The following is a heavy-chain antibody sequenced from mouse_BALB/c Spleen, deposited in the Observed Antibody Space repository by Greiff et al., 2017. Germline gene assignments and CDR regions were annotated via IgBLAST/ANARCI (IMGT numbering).Heavy chain of an antibody. J-gene: IGHJ4*01. CDR3: ARGMGYAMDY. CDR1: GYTFTDYA. Sequence: VKLLESGAELVRPGVSVKISCKGSGYTFTDYAMHWVKQSHAKSLEWIGVISTYYGDASYNQKFKGKATMTVDKSSSTAYMELARLTSEDSAIYYCARGMGYAMDYWGQGTSVTVSS. CDR2: ISTYYGDA. V-gene: IGHV1S137*01.